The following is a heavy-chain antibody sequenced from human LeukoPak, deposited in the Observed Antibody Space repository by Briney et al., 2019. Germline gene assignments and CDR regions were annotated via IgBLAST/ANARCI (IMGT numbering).Heavy chain of an antibody. V-gene: IGHV4-34*01. D-gene: IGHD3-10*01. CDR2: INHSGST. Sequence: SETLSLTCAVYGGSFSGYYWSWIRQPPGKGLEWIGEINHSGSTNYNPSLKSRVTISVDTSKNQFSLKLSSVTAADTAVYYCARTGAYGSGSYSIMGTFDYWGQGTLVTVSS. CDR3: ARTGAYGSGSYSIMGTFDY. J-gene: IGHJ4*02. CDR1: GGSFSGYY.